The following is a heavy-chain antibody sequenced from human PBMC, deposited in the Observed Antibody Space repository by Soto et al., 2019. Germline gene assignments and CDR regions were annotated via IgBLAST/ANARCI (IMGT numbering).Heavy chain of an antibody. CDR2: TYYGASS. Sequence: KPSETLSLTCGVSGYSISSGYYWGWIRQPPGKGLEWLGTTYYGASSYYNPSLRSRITILLDASTNQLSLKLSSVTAADTAVYFCVRVAGSASWYETDSWGQGILVTVSS. J-gene: IGHJ4*02. V-gene: IGHV4-38-2*01. CDR1: GYSISSGYY. CDR3: VRVAGSASWYETDS. D-gene: IGHD6-13*01.